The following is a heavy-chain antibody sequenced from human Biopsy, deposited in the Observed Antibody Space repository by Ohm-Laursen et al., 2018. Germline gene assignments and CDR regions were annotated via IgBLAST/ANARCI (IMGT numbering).Heavy chain of an antibody. CDR3: AKDGGQWLGGAFDI. D-gene: IGHD6-19*01. CDR1: GFGFYA. J-gene: IGHJ3*02. CDR2: TSFDGSNK. V-gene: IGHV3-30*18. Sequence: RSLRLSCSASGFGFYAMHWVRQPPGKGLEWMAVTSFDGSNKFYAEPVRGRFTISRDRSRDTLYLQMNRLTNEDTALYYCAKDGGQWLGGAFDIWGHGTMVIVAS.